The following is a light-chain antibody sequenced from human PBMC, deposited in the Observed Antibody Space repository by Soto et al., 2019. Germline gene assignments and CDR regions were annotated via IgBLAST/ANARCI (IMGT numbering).Light chain of an antibody. Sequence: DIQLTQSPSFLSASVGDRITITCRASQGISTSLAWYQQKPGKAPNLLMYAASTLQSGVPSRFSGGGSGTECTLTISSLQPEDFATYYCQQLYIFPLTFGPGTKVEIK. CDR3: QQLYIFPLT. CDR1: QGISTS. CDR2: AAS. V-gene: IGKV1-9*01. J-gene: IGKJ3*01.